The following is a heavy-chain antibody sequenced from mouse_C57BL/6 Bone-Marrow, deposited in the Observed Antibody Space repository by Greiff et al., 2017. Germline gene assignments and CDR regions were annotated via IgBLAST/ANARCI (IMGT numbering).Heavy chain of an antibody. CDR2: IDPENGDT. CDR1: GFNIKDDY. CDR3: TTSPTTAFDY. D-gene: IGHD1-2*01. Sequence: VQLQQSGAELVRPGASVQLSCTASGFNIKDDYMHWVKQRPEQGLEWIGWIDPENGDTEYASKFQGKATITADTSSNTAYLQLSSLTSEDTAVYYCTTSPTTAFDYWGQGTTLTVSS. V-gene: IGHV14-4*01. J-gene: IGHJ2*01.